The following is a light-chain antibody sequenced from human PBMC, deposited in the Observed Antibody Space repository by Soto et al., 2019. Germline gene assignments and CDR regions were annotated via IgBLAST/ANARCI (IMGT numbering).Light chain of an antibody. CDR2: AAS. J-gene: IGKJ5*01. Sequence: DIQMTQSPSSVSASVGDSVTITCRASRVISSWLAWYQQKPGKAPNLLIYAASNLQSGVPSRFSASVSGTDFTLTINNLQPEDFATYYCQQSHTFPITFGQGTRLEIK. CDR3: QQSHTFPIT. CDR1: RVISSW. V-gene: IGKV1-12*01.